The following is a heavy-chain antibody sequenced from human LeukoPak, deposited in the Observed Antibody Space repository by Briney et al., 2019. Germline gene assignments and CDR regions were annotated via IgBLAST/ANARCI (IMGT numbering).Heavy chain of an antibody. CDR1: GYTFTSYG. CDR2: TSAYNGNT. V-gene: IGHV1-18*01. D-gene: IGHD6-19*01. J-gene: IGHJ6*03. Sequence: ASVKVSCKASGYTFTSYGISWVRQAPGQGLEWMGWTSAYNGNTNYAQKLQGRVTMTTDTSTSTAYMELRSLRSDDTAVYYCARRRAVAGTDTYYYYYYMDVWGKGTTVTVSS. CDR3: ARRRAVAGTDTYYYYYYMDV.